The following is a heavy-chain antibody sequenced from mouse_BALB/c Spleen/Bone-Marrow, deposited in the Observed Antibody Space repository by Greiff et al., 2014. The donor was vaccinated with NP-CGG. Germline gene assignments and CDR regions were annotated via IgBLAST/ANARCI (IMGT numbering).Heavy chain of an antibody. D-gene: IGHD2-14*01. CDR3: ARDRGVQGYAMDY. J-gene: IGHJ4*01. Sequence: EVKLVESGGGLVKPGGSLKLSCAASGFTFSDYYMYWVRQTPEKRLEWVATTSDGGSYTYCPDSVKGRFTISRDIAKNNLYLQMSSLKSEDTAMYYCARDRGVQGYAMDYWGQGTSVTVSS. V-gene: IGHV5-4*02. CDR2: TSDGGSYT. CDR1: GFTFSDYY.